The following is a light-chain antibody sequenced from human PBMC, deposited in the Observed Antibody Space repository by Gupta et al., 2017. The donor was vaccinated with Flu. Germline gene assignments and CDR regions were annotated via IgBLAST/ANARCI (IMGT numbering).Light chain of an antibody. CDR1: QNINKY. V-gene: IGKV1-39*01. CDR2: AAS. CDR3: QQNYTTPQT. J-gene: IGKJ3*01. Sequence: DIHMTPSPSSLSASVGERLTISCKARQNINKYLNWYQQKPGKAPKLMIVAASTLQSGVPSRFSGSGSGTDFTITISSLQAEDFATYYCQQNYTTPQTFGPGTKVDLK.